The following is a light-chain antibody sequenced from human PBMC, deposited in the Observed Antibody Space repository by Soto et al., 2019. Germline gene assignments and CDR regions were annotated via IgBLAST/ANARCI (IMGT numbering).Light chain of an antibody. J-gene: IGLJ7*01. CDR1: SSNIGSNY. V-gene: IGLV1-47*01. CDR3: AAWDDSLSGPV. Sequence: QSLLTQPPSASGSPGQRVTISCSGSSSNIGSNYVYWYQQLPGTAPKRLIYRNNQRPSGVPDRFSGSKSGTSASLAISGLRSEDEADYYCAAWDDSLSGPVFGGGTQLTVF. CDR2: RNN.